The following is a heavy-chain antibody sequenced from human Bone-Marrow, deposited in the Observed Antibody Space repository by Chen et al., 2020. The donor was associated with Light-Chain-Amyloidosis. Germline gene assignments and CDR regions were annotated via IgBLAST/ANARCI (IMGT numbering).Heavy chain of an antibody. CDR1: GASIISSEYY. CDR2: IFRGDIT. V-gene: IGHV4-39*07. Sequence: QLQLQESGPGLVEPSQTLSLTCTVSGASIISSEYYWGWMRQAPGKGLEWIGSIFRGDITYYTSSLKSRGTLSVDTSNNHISLRLRSVTAGDTAIYYCARGPSEVEWGVVKSAFAFDFWGQGTMVTVSS. CDR3: ARGPSEVEWGVVKSAFAFDF. J-gene: IGHJ3*01. D-gene: IGHD2-21*01.